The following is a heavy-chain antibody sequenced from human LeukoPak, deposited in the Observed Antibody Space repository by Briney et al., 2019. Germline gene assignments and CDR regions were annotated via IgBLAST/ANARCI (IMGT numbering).Heavy chain of an antibody. Sequence: SETLSLTCTVSGGSISSSSYHWGWIRQPPGKGLEWIGSIYYGGSTDYNPSLKSRVTISVDTSKNQFSLKLSSVTAADTAVYYCARHVAAAPQGLWYYYYYMDVWGKGTTVTVSS. CDR3: ARHVAAAPQGLWYYYYYMDV. D-gene: IGHD6-13*01. CDR2: IYYGGST. V-gene: IGHV4-39*07. CDR1: GGSISSSSYH. J-gene: IGHJ6*03.